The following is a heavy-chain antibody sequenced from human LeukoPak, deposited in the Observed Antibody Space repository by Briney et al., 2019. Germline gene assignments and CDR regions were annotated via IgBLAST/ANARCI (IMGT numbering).Heavy chain of an antibody. CDR3: ARDPRGGYCSGGSCSPI. Sequence: GGSLRLSCAPSVFTVSSYYISGVPPAPGRGVECVSHIYRGGSTYYADSVKGRFTISKDNSRNTLYLQMNSLGAEDTAVYYCARDPRGGYCSGGSCSPIWGQGTLVTVSS. V-gene: IGHV3-53*01. CDR2: IYRGGST. D-gene: IGHD2-15*01. J-gene: IGHJ4*02. CDR1: VFTVSSYY.